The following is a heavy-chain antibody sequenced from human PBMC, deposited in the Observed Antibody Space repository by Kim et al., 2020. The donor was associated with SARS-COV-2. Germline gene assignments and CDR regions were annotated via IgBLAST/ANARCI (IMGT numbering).Heavy chain of an antibody. V-gene: IGHV4-59*01. J-gene: IGHJ6*02. Sequence: SETLSLTCTVSGGSISSYYWSWIRQPPGKGPEWIGYIYYSGSTKYNPSLKSRVTISLDTSKNQFSLKLSSVTAADTAIYYCARGLCISSWCYAGDYGLDVWGQGTTVSVSS. D-gene: IGHD2-2*01. CDR1: GGSISSYY. CDR2: IYYSGST. CDR3: ARGLCISSWCYAGDYGLDV.